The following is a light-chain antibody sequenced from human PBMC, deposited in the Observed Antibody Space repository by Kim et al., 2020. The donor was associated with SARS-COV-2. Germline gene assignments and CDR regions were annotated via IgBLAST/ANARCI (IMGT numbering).Light chain of an antibody. V-gene: IGLV1-40*01. CDR2: GNS. CDR3: QSYDSSLSGGV. J-gene: IGLJ3*02. CDR1: SSNIGAGYY. Sequence: QSVLTQPPSVSGAPGQRVTISCTGSSSNIGAGYYVHWYQQLPGTAPKLLIYGNSNRPSGVPDRFSGSKSGTSASLAITGLQAEDEADYYCQSYDSSLSGGVFGGGTQLTVL.